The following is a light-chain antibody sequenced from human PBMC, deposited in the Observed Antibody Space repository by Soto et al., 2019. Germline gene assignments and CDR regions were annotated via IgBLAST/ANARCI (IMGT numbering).Light chain of an antibody. V-gene: IGLV1-44*01. CDR3: AAWDDSLFHVV. CDR1: SSNIGSNT. Sequence: QSVLTQPPSASGTPGQRVTISCSGSSSNIGSNTVNWYQQLPGTAPKLLIYSNNQRPSGVPDRFSGSKSGTSASLAISGLQSEDEADYYCAAWDDSLFHVVFGGGTKVTVL. J-gene: IGLJ2*01. CDR2: SNN.